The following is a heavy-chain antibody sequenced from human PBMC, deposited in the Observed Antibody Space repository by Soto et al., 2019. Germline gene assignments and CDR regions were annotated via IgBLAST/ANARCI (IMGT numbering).Heavy chain of an antibody. J-gene: IGHJ5*02. Sequence: ASVKVSCKASGYTFTRYSINWVRQAPGQGLEWVGWISNYNGDTKYAEKFRGRVTLTTDTSTTTTYMDLRSLTSDDTAVYFCARGDSTGSPTGWFDPWGHGTLATVSS. D-gene: IGHD6-19*01. CDR1: GYTFTRYS. V-gene: IGHV1-18*04. CDR3: ARGDSTGSPTGWFDP. CDR2: ISNYNGDT.